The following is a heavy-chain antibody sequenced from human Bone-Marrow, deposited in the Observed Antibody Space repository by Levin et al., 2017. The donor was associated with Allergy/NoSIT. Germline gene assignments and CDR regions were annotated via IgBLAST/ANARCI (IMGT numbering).Heavy chain of an antibody. D-gene: IGHD2-2*01. CDR1: GGSISSSSYY. J-gene: IGHJ5*02. V-gene: IGHV4-39*01. CDR2: IYYSGST. Sequence: SQTLSLTCTVSGGSISSSSYYWGWIRQPPGKGLEWIGSIYYSGSTYYNPSLKSRVTISVDTSKNQFSLKLSSVTAADTAVYYCARLLVVVPAAPSTTNWFDPWGQGTLVTVSS. CDR3: ARLLVVVPAAPSTTNWFDP.